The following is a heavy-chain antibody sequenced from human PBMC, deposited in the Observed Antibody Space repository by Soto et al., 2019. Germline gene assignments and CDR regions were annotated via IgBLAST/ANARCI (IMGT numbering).Heavy chain of an antibody. Sequence: SVKVSCKASGGTFGSCAITWVRRAPGQGLEWLGGIIPILNSPAYAQKFQARVVITADEITNTAYMELNSLRFDDTAVYYCAREAPYCTSATCPKFYDMDVWGQGTTVTVSS. CDR1: GGTFGSCA. J-gene: IGHJ6*02. CDR3: AREAPYCTSATCPKFYDMDV. D-gene: IGHD2-2*01. V-gene: IGHV1-69*13. CDR2: IIPILNSP.